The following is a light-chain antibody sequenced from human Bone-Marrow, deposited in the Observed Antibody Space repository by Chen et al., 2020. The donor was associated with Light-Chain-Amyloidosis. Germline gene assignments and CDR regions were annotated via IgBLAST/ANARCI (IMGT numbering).Light chain of an antibody. Sequence: NFMLTQPHSVSESPWKTVIISCTRRSGSIATNYVQWYQQRPGSSPTTVIYGDDQRPSGVPDRFSGSMDRSSNSASLTISGLKTEDEADYYCQSYQGSSQGVFGGGTKLTVL. V-gene: IGLV6-57*01. CDR2: GDD. CDR1: SGSIATNY. CDR3: QSYQGSSQGV. J-gene: IGLJ3*02.